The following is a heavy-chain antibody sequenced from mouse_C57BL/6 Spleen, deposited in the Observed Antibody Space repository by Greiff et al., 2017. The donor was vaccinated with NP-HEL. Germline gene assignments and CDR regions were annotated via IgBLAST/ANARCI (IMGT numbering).Heavy chain of an antibody. CDR3: ARKDSAGYWFAY. Sequence: VKVVESGAELMKPGASVKLSCKATGYTFTGYWIEWVKQRPGHGLEWIGEILPGSGSTNYNEKFKGKATFTADTSSNTAYMQLSSLTTEDSAIYYCARKDSAGYWFAYWGQGTLVTVSA. CDR2: ILPGSGST. D-gene: IGHD3-2*02. CDR1: GYTFTGYW. J-gene: IGHJ3*01. V-gene: IGHV1-9*01.